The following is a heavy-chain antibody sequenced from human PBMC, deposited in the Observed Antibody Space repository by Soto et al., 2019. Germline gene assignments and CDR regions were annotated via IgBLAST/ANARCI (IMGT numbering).Heavy chain of an antibody. CDR3: ARPGSWSGYYEAFDY. V-gene: IGHV1-58*01. J-gene: IGHJ4*02. CDR2: IVVGSGNT. CDR1: GFTFTSSA. Sequence: GASVKVSCKASGFTFTSSAVQWVRQARGQRLEWIGWIVVGSGNTNYAQKFQERVTITRDMSTSTAYMQLSSLRSEDTAVYYCARPGSWSGYYEAFDYWGQGTLVTVSS. D-gene: IGHD3-3*01.